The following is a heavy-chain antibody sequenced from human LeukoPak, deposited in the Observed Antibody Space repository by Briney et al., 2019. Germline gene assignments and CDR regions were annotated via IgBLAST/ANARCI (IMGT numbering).Heavy chain of an antibody. CDR1: GGSISSGGYS. D-gene: IGHD3-3*01. CDR2: IYHSGST. Sequence: SETLSLTCTVSGGSISSGGYSWSWIRQPPGKGLEWIGYIYHSGSTYYNPSLKSRVTISVDRSKNQFSLKLSSVTAVDTAVYYCAREDFEVVRAFDIWGQGTMVTVSS. CDR3: AREDFEVVRAFDI. J-gene: IGHJ3*02. V-gene: IGHV4-30-2*01.